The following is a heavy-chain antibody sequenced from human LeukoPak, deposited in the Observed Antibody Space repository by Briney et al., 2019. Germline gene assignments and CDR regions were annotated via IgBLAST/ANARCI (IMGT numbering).Heavy chain of an antibody. D-gene: IGHD6-13*01. CDR2: INPSGGST. J-gene: IGHJ5*02. V-gene: IGHV1-46*01. CDR1: GYTFTSYY. Sequence: ASVKVSCKASGYTFTSYYMHWVRQAPGQGLEWMGIINPSGGSTSYAQKFQGRVTMTRDTSTGTVYMELSSLRSEDTAVYYCARGRPAYSSTKAWFDPWGQGTLVTVS. CDR3: ARGRPAYSSTKAWFDP.